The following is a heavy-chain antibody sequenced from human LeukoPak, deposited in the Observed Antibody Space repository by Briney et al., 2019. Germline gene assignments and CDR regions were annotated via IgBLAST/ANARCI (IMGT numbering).Heavy chain of an antibody. J-gene: IGHJ4*02. D-gene: IGHD1-26*01. CDR3: ARVRSVWELLRGVVDY. Sequence: PGGSLRLSCAASGFTFSTYSMNWVRQAPGKGLEWVSSISSSSTYIYYADSVKGRFTISRDNSKNTLYLQMNSLRAEDTAVYYCARVRSVWELLRGVVDYWGQGTLVTVSS. CDR1: GFTFSTYS. CDR2: ISSSSTYI. V-gene: IGHV3-21*01.